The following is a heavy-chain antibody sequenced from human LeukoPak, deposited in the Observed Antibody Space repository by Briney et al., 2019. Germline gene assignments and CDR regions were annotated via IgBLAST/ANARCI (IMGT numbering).Heavy chain of an antibody. V-gene: IGHV5-51*01. CDR2: IYPGDSDT. J-gene: IGHJ5*02. CDR1: GYSFTNYW. CDR3: ARTDYSNYVWFDP. Sequence: GESLKISCKASGYSFTNYWIGWVRQMPGKGLEWMGIIYPGDSDTRYSPSFQGQVTISADKSISTAYLQWSSLKASDTAMYYCARTDYSNYVWFDPWGQGTLVTVSS. D-gene: IGHD4-11*01.